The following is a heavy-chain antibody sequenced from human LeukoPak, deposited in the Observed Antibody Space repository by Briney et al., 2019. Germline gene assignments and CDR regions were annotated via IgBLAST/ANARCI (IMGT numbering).Heavy chain of an antibody. V-gene: IGHV5-10-1*01. Sequence: GESLKISCKGSGYSFTSYWISWVRQMPGKGLEWMGRIDPSDSYTNYSPSFQGHVTISADRSISTAYLQWSSLKASDTAMYYCASGAPVAPYGMDVWGQGTTVTVSS. CDR1: GYSFTSYW. D-gene: IGHD5-12*01. J-gene: IGHJ6*02. CDR2: IDPSDSYT. CDR3: ASGAPVAPYGMDV.